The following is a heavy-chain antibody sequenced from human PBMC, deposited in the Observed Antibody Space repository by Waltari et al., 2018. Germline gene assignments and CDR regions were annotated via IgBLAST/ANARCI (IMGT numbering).Heavy chain of an antibody. CDR1: GFTFGTYI. CDR3: ARDLNYKGDY. D-gene: IGHD1-7*01. CDR2: SNSDGTTT. Sequence: EVQLVESGGGSVQPGGSLRLPCAASGFTFGTYIMHEVRQAPGKGLMWVSRSNSDGTTTRYVDSVKGRVTISRDNAMNTRYLEMNSLRVVDTAMYYCARDLNYKGDYWGQGVLVTVSS. V-gene: IGHV3-74*01. J-gene: IGHJ4*02.